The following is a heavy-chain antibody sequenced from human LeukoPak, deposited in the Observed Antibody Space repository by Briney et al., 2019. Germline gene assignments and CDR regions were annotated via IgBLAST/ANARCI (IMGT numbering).Heavy chain of an antibody. J-gene: IGHJ6*03. Sequence: GGSLRLSCAASGFTFGSYEMNWVRQAPGKGLEWVSYISSSGSTIYYADSVKGRFTISRDNAKNSLYLQMDSLRAEDTAVYYCARDRYRYCSGGSCYDYYYYMDVWGKGTTVTVSS. CDR2: ISSSGSTI. CDR3: ARDRYRYCSGGSCYDYYYYMDV. D-gene: IGHD2-15*01. CDR1: GFTFGSYE. V-gene: IGHV3-48*03.